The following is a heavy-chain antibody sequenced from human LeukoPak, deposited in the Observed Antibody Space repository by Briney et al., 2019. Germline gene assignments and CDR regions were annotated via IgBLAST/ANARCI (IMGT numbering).Heavy chain of an antibody. Sequence: GRSLRLSCAASGFTFSSYAMHWVRQAPGKGLEWVAVISYDGSNKYYADSVKGRFTISRDNSKNTLYLQMNSLRAEDTVVYYCARERTGSSSIDYYYGMDVWGQGTTVTVSS. CDR2: ISYDGSNK. CDR1: GFTFSSYA. D-gene: IGHD6-6*01. V-gene: IGHV3-30-3*01. CDR3: ARERTGSSSIDYYYGMDV. J-gene: IGHJ6*02.